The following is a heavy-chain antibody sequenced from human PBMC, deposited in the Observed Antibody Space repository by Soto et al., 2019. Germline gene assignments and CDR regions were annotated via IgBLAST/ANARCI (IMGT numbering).Heavy chain of an antibody. V-gene: IGHV1-3*01. Sequence: ASVKVSCKASGYTFTSYAMHWVRQAPGQRLEWMGWINAGNGNTKYSQKFQGRVTITRDTSASTAYMELSSLRSEDTAVYYCARVYSWYNAFDIWGQGTMVTVSS. D-gene: IGHD6-13*01. J-gene: IGHJ3*02. CDR3: ARVYSWYNAFDI. CDR1: GYTFTSYA. CDR2: INAGNGNT.